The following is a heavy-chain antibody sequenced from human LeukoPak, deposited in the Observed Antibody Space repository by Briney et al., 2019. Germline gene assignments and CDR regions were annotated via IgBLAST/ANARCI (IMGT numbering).Heavy chain of an antibody. Sequence: GESLKISCKASGYSFTTYWIAWVRQMPGKGLEWVGIIYPGDSDTTYSPSFQGRVTISADKSSNTAFLQWSSLQASDTAIYYCSRPGDISGYYFGEFDSWGRGTLVTVSS. D-gene: IGHD3-22*01. V-gene: IGHV5-51*01. J-gene: IGHJ4*02. CDR1: GYSFTTYW. CDR2: IYPGDSDT. CDR3: SRPGDISGYYFGEFDS.